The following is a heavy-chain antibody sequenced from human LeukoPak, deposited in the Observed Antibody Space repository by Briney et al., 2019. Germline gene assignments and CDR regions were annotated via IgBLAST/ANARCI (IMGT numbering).Heavy chain of an antibody. CDR2: ISVYNGNT. Sequence: GASVKVSCKASGYIFTSYGISWVRQAPGQGLEWMGWISVYNGNTNYAQKFQGRVTMTRNTSISTAYMELSSLRSEDTAVYYCARGEAWFDPWGQGTLVTVSS. J-gene: IGHJ5*02. CDR1: GYIFTSYG. CDR3: ARGEAWFDP. V-gene: IGHV1-18*01.